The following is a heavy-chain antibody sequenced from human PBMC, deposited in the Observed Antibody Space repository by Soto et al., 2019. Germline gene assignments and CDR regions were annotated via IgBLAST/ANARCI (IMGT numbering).Heavy chain of an antibody. V-gene: IGHV4-38-2*01. D-gene: IGHD3-22*01. J-gene: IGHJ5*02. CDR3: ARRRTYYYDSSGNWFDP. Sequence: AETLCVACAVSGYYISSGYYWGCIRQPPGKGLEWIGGIYHSGRTYYNPSLKSRVTISVDTSKNQFSLKLTSVTAADTAVYYCARRRTYYYDSSGNWFDPWGQGTMVTVSS. CDR2: IYHSGRT. CDR1: GYYISSGYY.